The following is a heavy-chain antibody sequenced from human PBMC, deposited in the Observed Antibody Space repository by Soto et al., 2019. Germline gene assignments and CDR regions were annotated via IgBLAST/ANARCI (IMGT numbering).Heavy chain of an antibody. Sequence: ASVKVSCKASGYTFSDFDINWLRQASGQGPEWMGWMNAKSGDTFFAQRFQGKFNMTWDTSLSTAYMEVGSLTSDDTAIYYCARGNPFNYPGFDVWGQGNTVTVS. V-gene: IGHV1-8*01. CDR1: GYTFSDFD. CDR3: ARGNPFNYPGFDV. D-gene: IGHD3-10*01. CDR2: MNAKSGDT. J-gene: IGHJ6*02.